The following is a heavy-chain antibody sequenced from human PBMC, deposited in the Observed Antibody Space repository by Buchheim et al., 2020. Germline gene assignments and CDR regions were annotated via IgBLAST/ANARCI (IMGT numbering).Heavy chain of an antibody. CDR2: IYTSGST. CDR3: ARDMYYYDSSGYYPFFEY. J-gene: IGHJ4*02. CDR1: GGYISSYY. Sequence: QVQLQESGPGLVKPSETLSLTCTVSGGYISSYYWSWIRQPAGKGLEWIGRIYTSGSTNYNPSLKSRVTMSVDTSKNQFSMKLSSVRAAVTAVYYCARDMYYYDSSGYYPFFEYWGQGTL. D-gene: IGHD3-22*01. V-gene: IGHV4-4*07.